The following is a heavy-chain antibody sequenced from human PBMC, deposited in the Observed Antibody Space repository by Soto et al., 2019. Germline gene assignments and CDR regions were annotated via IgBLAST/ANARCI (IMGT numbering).Heavy chain of an antibody. D-gene: IGHD2-15*01. CDR1: GDTFTSYY. J-gene: IGHJ5*02. Sequence: GASVKVSCKACGDTFTSYYMHWVRQAPGQGLEWMGIINPSGGSTSYAQKFQGRVTMTRDTSTSTVYMELSSLRSEDTAVYYCARGGGDIVVVVAADWDNWFDPWGQGTLVTVSS. V-gene: IGHV1-46*01. CDR2: INPSGGST. CDR3: ARGGGDIVVVVAADWDNWFDP.